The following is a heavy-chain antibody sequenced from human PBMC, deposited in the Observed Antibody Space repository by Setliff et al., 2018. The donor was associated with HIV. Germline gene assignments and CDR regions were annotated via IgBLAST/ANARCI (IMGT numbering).Heavy chain of an antibody. D-gene: IGHD3-10*01. Sequence: ASVKVSCKASGYSFTSYDINWVRQATVQGLEWMGWMNPNSGNTGYAQKFQGRVTMTRNTSISTAYMELSSLRSDDTAVYYCVSRSRHMVRGYYFDYWGQGALVTVSS. CDR2: MNPNSGNT. CDR3: VSRSRHMVRGYYFDY. J-gene: IGHJ4*02. V-gene: IGHV1-8*02. CDR1: GYSFTSYD.